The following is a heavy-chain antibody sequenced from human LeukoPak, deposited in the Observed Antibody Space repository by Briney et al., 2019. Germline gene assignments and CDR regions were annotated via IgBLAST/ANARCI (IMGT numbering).Heavy chain of an antibody. CDR2: IIPVFGTS. CDR1: GYTFTSYY. J-gene: IGHJ5*02. Sequence: SVKVSCKASGYTFTSYYMHWVRQAPGQGLEWMGGIIPVFGTSNYAQKFQGRVTITADESTRTAYMELSSLRSEDTAVYYCARVTGGRYCSTTSCYMRGWFDPWGQGTLVTVSS. V-gene: IGHV1-69*13. D-gene: IGHD2-2*02. CDR3: ARVTGGRYCSTTSCYMRGWFDP.